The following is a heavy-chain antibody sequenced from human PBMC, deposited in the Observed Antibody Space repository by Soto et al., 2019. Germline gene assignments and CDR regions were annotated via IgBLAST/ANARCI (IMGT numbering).Heavy chain of an antibody. CDR1: GGSISSGDYY. V-gene: IGHV4-30-4*01. CDR3: ARDQAWELRGYHYGLDV. J-gene: IGHJ6*02. Sequence: QVQLQESGPGLVKPSQTLSLTCTVSGGSISSGDYYWSWIRQPPGKGLEWIGYIFYSGSTYYNPSLMSRVTISVDTSKNQFSLKLSSVTAADTAVYYCARDQAWELRGYHYGLDVWGQGTTVTVSS. CDR2: IFYSGST. D-gene: IGHD1-26*01.